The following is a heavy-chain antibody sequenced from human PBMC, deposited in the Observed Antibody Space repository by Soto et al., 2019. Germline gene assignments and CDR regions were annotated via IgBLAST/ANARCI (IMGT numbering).Heavy chain of an antibody. J-gene: IGHJ5*02. CDR3: ARHSDPITGTTFSWFDP. V-gene: IGHV4-59*08. Sequence: TSETLSLTCTVSGGSISSYYWSWIRQPPGKGLEWIGYIYYSGSTNYNPSLKSRVTISVDTSKNQFSLKLSSVTAADTAVYYCARHSDPITGTTFSWFDPWGQGTLVTVSS. D-gene: IGHD1-7*01. CDR2: IYYSGST. CDR1: GGSISSYY.